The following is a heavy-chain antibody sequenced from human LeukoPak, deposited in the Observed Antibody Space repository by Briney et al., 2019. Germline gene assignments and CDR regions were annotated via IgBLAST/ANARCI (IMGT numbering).Heavy chain of an antibody. CDR2: IKQDGSEK. Sequence: PGGSLRLSCAASGFTFSRYWMSWVRQAPGKGLEWVANIKQDGSEKYYVDSVKGRFTISRDNAKNSLYLQMNSLRAEDTAVYYCASGYDSSGYYTPYYFDYWGQGTLVTVPS. V-gene: IGHV3-7*01. CDR3: ASGYDSSGYYTPYYFDY. J-gene: IGHJ4*02. CDR1: GFTFSRYW. D-gene: IGHD3-22*01.